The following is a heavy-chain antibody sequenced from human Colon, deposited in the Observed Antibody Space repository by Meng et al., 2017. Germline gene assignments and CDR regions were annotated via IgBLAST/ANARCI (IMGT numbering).Heavy chain of an antibody. CDR3: GGNNYGYDY. V-gene: IGHV3-15*02. CDR1: GFTFSNAW. Sequence: EVQLVESGGALVKTGGSLRLSCAASGFTFSNAWMSWVRQAPGKGLEWVGRIKSKADGGTADYAAPVNGRFSISRDDSKNTLYLQMNSLKTEDTAVYYCGGNNYGYDYWGQGTLVTVSS. J-gene: IGHJ4*02. CDR2: IKSKADGGTA. D-gene: IGHD5-18*01.